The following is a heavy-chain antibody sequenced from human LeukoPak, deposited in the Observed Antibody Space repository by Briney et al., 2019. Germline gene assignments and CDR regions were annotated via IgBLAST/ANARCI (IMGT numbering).Heavy chain of an antibody. CDR1: GGSFSGYY. CDR3: ARGPYPYGDLDY. Sequence: PSETLSLTCAVYGGSFSGYYWSWIRQPPGKGLEWTGEINHSGSTNYNPSLKSRVTISVDTSKNQFSLKLSSVTAADTAVYYCARGPYPYGDLDYWGQGTLVTVSS. CDR2: INHSGST. J-gene: IGHJ4*02. V-gene: IGHV4-34*01. D-gene: IGHD4-17*01.